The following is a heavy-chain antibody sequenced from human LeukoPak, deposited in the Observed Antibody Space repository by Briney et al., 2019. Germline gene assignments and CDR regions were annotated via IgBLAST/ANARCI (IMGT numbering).Heavy chain of an antibody. D-gene: IGHD3-10*01. V-gene: IGHV3-30*18. CDR1: GFTFSSSG. J-gene: IGHJ4*02. Sequence: PGRSLRLSCAASGFTFSSSGMHWVRQAPGKGLEGVAVISYDGGNKYYADSVKGRFTISRDNSKNTLYPQMNSLIPEDTAVYYCAKGKIRWDDFGGFDYWGQGTLVTVSS. CDR3: AKGKIRWDDFGGFDY. CDR2: ISYDGGNK.